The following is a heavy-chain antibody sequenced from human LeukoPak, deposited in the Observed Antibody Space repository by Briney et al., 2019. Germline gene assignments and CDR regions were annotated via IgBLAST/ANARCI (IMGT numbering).Heavy chain of an antibody. CDR3: ASGSVVTALDQ. CDR1: GGSISTSY. J-gene: IGHJ4*02. D-gene: IGHD2-21*02. CDR2: IYYTVNT. Sequence: PSETLSHTSVVSGGSISTSYWTSSWPTPGQALEWIGYIYYTVNTKYNPSLESRVTMSIDTSKNEFSLKIYSVNAADTAVYFCASGSVVTALDQWGQGTLVTVSS. V-gene: IGHV4-59*01.